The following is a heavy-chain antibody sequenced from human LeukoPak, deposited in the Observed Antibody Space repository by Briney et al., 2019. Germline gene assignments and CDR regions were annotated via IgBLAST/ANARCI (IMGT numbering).Heavy chain of an antibody. D-gene: IGHD3-10*01. Sequence: ASVKVSCKASGGTFSSYAISWVRQAPGQGLEWMGRIIPILGIANYAQKFQGRVTITADKSTSTAYMELSSLRSEDTAVYYCASDPLITMVRGVIYWGQGTLVTVSS. J-gene: IGHJ4*02. CDR1: GGTFSSYA. CDR3: ASDPLITMVRGVIY. V-gene: IGHV1-69*04. CDR2: IIPILGIA.